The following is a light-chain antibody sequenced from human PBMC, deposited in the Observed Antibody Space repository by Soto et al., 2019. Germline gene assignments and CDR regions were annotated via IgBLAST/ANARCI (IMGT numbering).Light chain of an antibody. J-gene: IGKJ5*01. CDR3: MQALPPIT. CDR2: LGS. Sequence: DIVMTQSPLSLPVTPGEPASISCRSSQSLLHSNGYNYLDWYLQKPGQSPQLLIYLGSNWASGVPDRFSGSGSGTDFTLKISRVEAEDVGVYYCMQALPPITFGQGTRLEIK. V-gene: IGKV2-28*01. CDR1: QSLLHSNGYNY.